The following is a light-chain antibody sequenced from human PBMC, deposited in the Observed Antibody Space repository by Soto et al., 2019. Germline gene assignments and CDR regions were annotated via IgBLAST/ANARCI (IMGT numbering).Light chain of an antibody. V-gene: IGKV1-17*03. J-gene: IGKJ4*02. CDR1: QGISNS. CDR3: LQYNSHPLT. Sequence: DIQMTQSPSAMSASLGDRVTITCRASQGISNSLAWFQQKPGKVPKRLINAASTLQSGVPSRFSGSGSGTAVTLTISSLQPEDFATYYCLQYNSHPLTFGGGTKVEIK. CDR2: AAS.